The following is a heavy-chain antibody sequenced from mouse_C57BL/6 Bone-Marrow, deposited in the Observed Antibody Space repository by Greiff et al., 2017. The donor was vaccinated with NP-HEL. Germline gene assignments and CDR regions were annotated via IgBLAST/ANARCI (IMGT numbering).Heavy chain of an antibody. CDR3: ARDALRGSSYGWYFDV. D-gene: IGHD1-1*01. V-gene: IGHV5-16*01. Sequence: EVKLVESEGGLVQPGSSMKLSCTASGFTFSDYYMAWVRQVPEKGLEWVANINYDGSSTYYLDPLKSRFIISRDNAKNILYLQMSSLKSEDTATYYCARDALRGSSYGWYFDVWGTGTTVTVSS. J-gene: IGHJ1*03. CDR2: INYDGSST. CDR1: GFTFSDYY.